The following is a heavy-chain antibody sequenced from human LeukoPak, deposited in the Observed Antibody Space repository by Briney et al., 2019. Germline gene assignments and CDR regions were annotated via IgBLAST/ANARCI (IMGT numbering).Heavy chain of an antibody. V-gene: IGHV3-74*01. J-gene: IGHJ3*02. CDR1: GFIFSSYW. Sequence: GGSLRLSCVASGFIFSSYWMHWVRQAPGKGLVWVSRIKSDGSSTTYADSVKGRFTISRDNAKNTLYLQMNSLRAEDTAVYFCARDPAIVGPTKDAFDIWGQGTMVTVSS. D-gene: IGHD1-26*01. CDR3: ARDPAIVGPTKDAFDI. CDR2: IKSDGSST.